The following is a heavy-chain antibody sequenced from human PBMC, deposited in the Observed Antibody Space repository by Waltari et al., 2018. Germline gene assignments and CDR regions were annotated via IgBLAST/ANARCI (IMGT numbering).Heavy chain of an antibody. Sequence: QVQLQESGPGLVKPSQTLSLTCTVSGGSISSGDSSWSWIRKPPGKGLEWIGYIYYSGSTYYNPSLKSRVTISVDTSKNQFSLKLSSVTAADTAVYYCARAVGSGSYYNEDWFDPWGQGTLVTVSS. V-gene: IGHV4-30-4*08. CDR2: IYYSGST. D-gene: IGHD3-10*01. J-gene: IGHJ5*02. CDR1: GGSISSGDSS. CDR3: ARAVGSGSYYNEDWFDP.